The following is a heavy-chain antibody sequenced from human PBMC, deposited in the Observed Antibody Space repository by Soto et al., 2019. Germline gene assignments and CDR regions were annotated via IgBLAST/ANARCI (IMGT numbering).Heavy chain of an antibody. CDR1: GFTFSSYA. D-gene: IGHD6-19*01. CDR2: ISGSGGST. V-gene: IGHV3-23*01. J-gene: IGHJ4*02. CDR3: AKDGGRDLPIIAVAGTNYFDY. Sequence: VQLLESGGGLVQPGGSLRLSCAASGFTFSSYAMSWVRQAPGKGLEWVSAISGSGGSTYYADSVKGRFTISRDNSKNTLYLQMNSLRAEDTAVYYCAKDGGRDLPIIAVAGTNYFDYWGQGTLVTVSS.